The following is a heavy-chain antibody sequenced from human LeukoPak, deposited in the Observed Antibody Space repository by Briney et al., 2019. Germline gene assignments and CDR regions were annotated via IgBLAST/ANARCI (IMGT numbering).Heavy chain of an antibody. Sequence: ASETLSLTCTVSGGSISSGDYYWSWIRQPPGKGLEWIGTLHYSGSTYYNPSLKSRVTISVDTSKNQFSLKLSSVTAADTSVYYCARLDGYSSSWFDFWGQGTLVTVSS. CDR1: GGSISSGDYY. J-gene: IGHJ4*02. V-gene: IGHV4-39*01. CDR3: ARLDGYSSSWFDF. CDR2: LHYSGST. D-gene: IGHD6-13*01.